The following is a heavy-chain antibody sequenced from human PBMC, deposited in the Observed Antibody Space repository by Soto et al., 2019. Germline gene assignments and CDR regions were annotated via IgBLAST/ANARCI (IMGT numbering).Heavy chain of an antibody. D-gene: IGHD3-16*01. V-gene: IGHV4-4*02. Sequence: QVQLQESGPGLVKPSETLSLTCTVSGAPITTTKWWAWVRLPPGKGLEWIGELSRGDERSSNPSLEGRFTISRDTSNTHFSLKLTSVTAADTAIYYCATQTISYTWGVWGRGTAVTVSS. CDR3: ATQTISYTWGV. J-gene: IGHJ6*02. CDR1: GAPITTTKW. CDR2: LSRGDER.